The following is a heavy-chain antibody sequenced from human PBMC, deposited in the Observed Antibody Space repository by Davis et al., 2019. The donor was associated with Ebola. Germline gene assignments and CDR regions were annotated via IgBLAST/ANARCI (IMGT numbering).Heavy chain of an antibody. J-gene: IGHJ4*02. D-gene: IGHD6-25*01. Sequence: GGSLRLSCAASGFTFSDYYMSWIRQAPGKGLEWVSYISSSGSTIYYADSVKGRFTISRDDAKNSLFLLMNSLRDDDTAVYYCAIVATRGRFDSWGQGTLVNVSS. CDR2: ISSSGSTI. V-gene: IGHV3-11*04. CDR1: GFTFSDYY. CDR3: AIVATRGRFDS.